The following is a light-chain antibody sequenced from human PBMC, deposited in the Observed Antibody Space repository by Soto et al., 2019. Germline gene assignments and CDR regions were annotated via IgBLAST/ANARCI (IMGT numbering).Light chain of an antibody. CDR3: FSFTTDWTHV. Sequence: QSVRTQPASASGSPGQSITISCTGGSSDIGAYNYVSWFQQYPGKAPKLIISEVSNRPSGVSNRFSGSKSGTAASLTISGLQTEDEADYFCFSFTTDWTHVFGTGTKVTVL. CDR1: SSDIGAYNY. CDR2: EVS. V-gene: IGLV2-14*01. J-gene: IGLJ1*01.